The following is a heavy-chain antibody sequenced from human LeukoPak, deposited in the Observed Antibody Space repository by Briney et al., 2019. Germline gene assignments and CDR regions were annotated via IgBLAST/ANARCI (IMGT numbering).Heavy chain of an antibody. CDR1: GFSFSDYY. V-gene: IGHV3-15*01. CDR3: TDSPLG. Sequence: GGSLRLSCAASGFSFSDYYMSWIRQAPGKGLEWVGRIKSQINGGTTDYAAPVKGRFTISRDDSQRTLYLQMNSLKTEDTAVYYCTDSPLGWGQGTLVTVSS. CDR2: IKSQINGGTT. J-gene: IGHJ4*02. D-gene: IGHD5-18*01.